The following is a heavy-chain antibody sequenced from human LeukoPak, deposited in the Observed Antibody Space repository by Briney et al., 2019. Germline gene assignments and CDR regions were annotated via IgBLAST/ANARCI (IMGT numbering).Heavy chain of an antibody. D-gene: IGHD4-23*01. CDR2: VRNDGFDT. J-gene: IGHJ4*02. CDR1: GLTFTNHG. CDR3: ARDRGKDYFGD. V-gene: IGHV3-30*02. Sequence: HPGGPLRLSCVTSGLTFTNHGFHWLPQAAGKGLEWVAFVRNDGFDTYHSNSVKGRFSISRDDSRNTVYLQMNSLTAEDTALYYCARDRGKDYFGDWGQGTQVTVSS.